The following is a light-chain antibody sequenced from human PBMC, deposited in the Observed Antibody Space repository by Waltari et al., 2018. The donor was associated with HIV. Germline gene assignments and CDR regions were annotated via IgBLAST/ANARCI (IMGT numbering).Light chain of an antibody. CDR2: RDV. CDR1: NIGGKN. CDR3: QVWDSNTVV. J-gene: IGLJ2*01. V-gene: IGLV3-9*01. Sequence: SYELTQPLSVSVALGQTAKITCGGSNIGGKNVYWYPHRPGQAPVLVTYRDVNWPSEIPERFSGSNSGNTATLTVSTAQAGDEADYYCQVWDSNTVVFGGGTKVTVL.